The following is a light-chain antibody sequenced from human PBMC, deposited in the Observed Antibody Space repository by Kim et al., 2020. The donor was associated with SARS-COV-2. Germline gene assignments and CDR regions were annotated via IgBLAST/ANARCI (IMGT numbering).Light chain of an antibody. V-gene: IGLV2-14*03. CDR2: DVN. CDR1: SSDVGGYNY. J-gene: IGLJ1*01. Sequence: GQSITISCTGTSSDVGGYNYVSWYQQHPGKAPKLMIYDVNERPSGVSNRFSGSKSGNTASLTIYGLQAKDEADYYCNSYTSANTFVFGTGTKVTVL. CDR3: NSYTSANTFV.